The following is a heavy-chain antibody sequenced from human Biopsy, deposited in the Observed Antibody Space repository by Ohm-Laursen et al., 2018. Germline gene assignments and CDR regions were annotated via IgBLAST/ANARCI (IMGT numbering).Heavy chain of an antibody. CDR1: GHTLTGHY. J-gene: IGHJ5*01. V-gene: IGHV1-2*02. Sequence: ASVKVSCKASGHTLTGHYMHWVRQAPGQGPEWMGWMNPDSGGTKYAQKFQGRVTMTRDTSISTAYMELSSLRSDDTAVYYCAKGGHKAWLDSWGQGALVTVSS. CDR2: MNPDSGGT. D-gene: IGHD1-26*01. CDR3: AKGGHKAWLDS.